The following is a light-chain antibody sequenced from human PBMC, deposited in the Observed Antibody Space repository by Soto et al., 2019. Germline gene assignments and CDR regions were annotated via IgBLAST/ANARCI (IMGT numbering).Light chain of an antibody. J-gene: IGKJ5*01. CDR3: QQYGSSPPT. CDR1: QSVSNNY. Sequence: EIVLTQSPGTLSLSPGERATLSCRASQSVSNNYLAWYQQKPGQAPRLLIYGASNMATGIPDRFSGGGSGTDFTLTISRLEPEDFVVYYCQQYGSSPPTFGHGTRLENK. V-gene: IGKV3-20*01. CDR2: GAS.